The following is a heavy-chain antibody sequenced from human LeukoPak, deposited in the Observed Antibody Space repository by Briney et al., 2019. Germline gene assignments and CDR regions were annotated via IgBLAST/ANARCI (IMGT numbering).Heavy chain of an antibody. CDR2: ISGSGGSA. CDR3: AKLYCYGSGSRIGWYFQH. CDR1: GFTFSSYA. D-gene: IGHD3-10*01. J-gene: IGHJ1*01. V-gene: IGHV3-23*01. Sequence: PGGSLRLSCAASGFTFSSYAMSWVRQAPGKGLEWVSAISGSGGSAYYADSVKGRFTISRDNSKNTLYLQMNSLRAEDTAVYYCAKLYCYGSGSRIGWYFQHWGQGTLVTVSS.